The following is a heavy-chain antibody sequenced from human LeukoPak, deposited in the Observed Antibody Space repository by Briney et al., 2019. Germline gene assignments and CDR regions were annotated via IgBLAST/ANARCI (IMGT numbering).Heavy chain of an antibody. CDR3: ARERHDYGDFDY. CDR2: IILIFDTA. CDR1: GGTFSSYA. J-gene: IGHJ4*02. Sequence: SVKVSCKASGGTFSSYATSWVRQGPGQGLGWMGGIILIFDTANYAQKFKGRLTITADKSTSTAYMELSSLRSEDTAVYYCARERHDYGDFDYWGQGTLVTVSS. D-gene: IGHD4-17*01. V-gene: IGHV1-69*06.